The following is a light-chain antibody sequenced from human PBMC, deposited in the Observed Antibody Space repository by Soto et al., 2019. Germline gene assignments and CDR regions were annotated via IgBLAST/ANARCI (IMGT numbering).Light chain of an antibody. CDR1: QSVGTS. Sequence: EIVLTQSPDTLSLSPGERATLSCRASQSVGTSLAWYQQKPGQAPSLLISDVSNRATGIPARFSGSGSGTDFTLTISSLLSEDFAVYYCHQYYKWPLTFGGGTKVDI. CDR3: HQYYKWPLT. J-gene: IGKJ4*01. V-gene: IGKV3-11*01. CDR2: DVS.